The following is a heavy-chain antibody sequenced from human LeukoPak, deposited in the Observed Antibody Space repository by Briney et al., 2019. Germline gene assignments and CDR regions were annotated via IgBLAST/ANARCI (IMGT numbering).Heavy chain of an antibody. Sequence: SVKVSCKASGGTFSSYAISWVRQAPGQGLEWMGGIIPIFGTANYAQKFQGRVTITADESTSTAYMELSGLRSEDTAVYYCARKYYDYVWGSLGYWGQGTLVTVSS. D-gene: IGHD3-16*01. J-gene: IGHJ4*02. CDR1: GGTFSSYA. CDR3: ARKYYDYVWGSLGY. CDR2: IIPIFGTA. V-gene: IGHV1-69*13.